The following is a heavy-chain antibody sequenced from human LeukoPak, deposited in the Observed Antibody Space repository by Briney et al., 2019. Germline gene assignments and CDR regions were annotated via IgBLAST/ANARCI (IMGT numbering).Heavy chain of an antibody. CDR2: ISGSGGST. Sequence: PGGSLRLSCAASGFTFSSYAMSGVGQAPGKGLEWVSGISGSGGSTYYEDSVKGRFTISRNNSKNTLYLQMNSLRAEDKAVYYCAKGFSRWLQFPGFGYWGQGTLVTVSS. V-gene: IGHV3-23*01. CDR3: AKGFSRWLQFPGFGY. CDR1: GFTFSSYA. J-gene: IGHJ4*02. D-gene: IGHD5-24*01.